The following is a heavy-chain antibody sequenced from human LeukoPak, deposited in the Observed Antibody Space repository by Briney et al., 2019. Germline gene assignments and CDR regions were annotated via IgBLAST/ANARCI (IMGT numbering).Heavy chain of an antibody. CDR3: ARDLNPQNYYDSSGPLYY. CDR2: ISGSGGST. D-gene: IGHD3-22*01. CDR1: GFTFSSYA. Sequence: GGSLRLSCAASGFTFSSYAMSWARQAPGKGLEWVSAISGSGGSTYYADSVKGRFTISRDNSKNTLYLQMNSLRAEDTAVYYCARDLNPQNYYDSSGPLYYWGQGTLVTVSS. V-gene: IGHV3-23*01. J-gene: IGHJ4*02.